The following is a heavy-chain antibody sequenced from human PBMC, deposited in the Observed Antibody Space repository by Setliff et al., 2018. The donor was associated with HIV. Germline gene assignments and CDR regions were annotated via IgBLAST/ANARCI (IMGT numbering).Heavy chain of an antibody. Sequence: LSLTCAAYGGSFSGYYWSWIRQPPGKGLEWIGEINHSGSTNYNPSLKSRVTISVDTSKNQFSLKLSSVTAADTAVYYCASFFVTTVTNQDYWGQGTPVTVSS. CDR3: ASFFVTTVTNQDY. CDR2: INHSGST. D-gene: IGHD4-17*01. V-gene: IGHV4-34*01. CDR1: GGSFSGYY. J-gene: IGHJ4*02.